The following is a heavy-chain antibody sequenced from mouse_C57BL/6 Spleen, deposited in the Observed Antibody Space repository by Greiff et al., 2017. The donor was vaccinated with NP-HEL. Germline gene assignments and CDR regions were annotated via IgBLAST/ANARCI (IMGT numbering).Heavy chain of an antibody. V-gene: IGHV7-1*01. Sequence: EVNVVESGGGLVQSGRSLRLSCATSGFTFSDFYMEWVRQAPGKGLEWIAASRNKANDYTTEYSASVKGRFIVSRDTSQSILYLQMNALRAEDTAIYYCARDARCLDYWGQGTSVTVSS. J-gene: IGHJ4*01. CDR1: GFTFSDFY. CDR2: SRNKANDYTT. CDR3: ARDARCLDY.